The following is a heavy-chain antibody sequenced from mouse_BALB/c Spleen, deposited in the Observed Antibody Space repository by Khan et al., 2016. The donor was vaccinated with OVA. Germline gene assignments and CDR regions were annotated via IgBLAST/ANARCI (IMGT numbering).Heavy chain of an antibody. D-gene: IGHD2-1*01. Sequence: QVQLKESGPGLVAPSQSLSITCTVSGFSLTSYGVHWVRQPPGKGLEWLGVIWTGGSTNYNSALTSRLSISKDNSKSQVFLKMNSLQTDDTAMYYGARYYGNDGWCLDVWGAGTTVTVSS. V-gene: IGHV2-9*02. J-gene: IGHJ1*01. CDR3: ARYYGNDGWCLDV. CDR1: GFSLTSYG. CDR2: IWTGGST.